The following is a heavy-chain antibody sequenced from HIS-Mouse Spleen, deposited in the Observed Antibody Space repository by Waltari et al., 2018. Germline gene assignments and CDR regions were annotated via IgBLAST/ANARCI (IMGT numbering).Heavy chain of an antibody. D-gene: IGHD6-13*01. CDR3: AREIPYSSSWYDWYFDL. Sequence: QLQLQESGPGLVKPSETLSLTCTVSGGSISSSRSYWGWIRQPPGKGLEWLGSIYYSGSTYYNPSLKSRVTISVDTSKNQFSLKLSSVTAADTAVYYCAREIPYSSSWYDWYFDLWGRGTLVTVSS. J-gene: IGHJ2*01. CDR1: GGSISSSRSY. CDR2: IYYSGST. V-gene: IGHV4-39*07.